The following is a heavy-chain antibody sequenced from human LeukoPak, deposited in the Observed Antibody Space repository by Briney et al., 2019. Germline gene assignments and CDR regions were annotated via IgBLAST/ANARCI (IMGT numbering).Heavy chain of an antibody. J-gene: IGHJ4*02. V-gene: IGHV4-39*01. CDR3: ARREVVFDY. CDR1: GGSISSGGYY. Sequence: SETLSLTCTVSGGSISSGGYYWSWIRQPPGKGLEWIATIHYSGKTYYNPSLKSRVTVSVDTSKNEFSLKSTSVTAVGTAVYYCARREVVFDYWGQGTLVTVSS. D-gene: IGHD2-15*01. CDR2: IHYSGKT.